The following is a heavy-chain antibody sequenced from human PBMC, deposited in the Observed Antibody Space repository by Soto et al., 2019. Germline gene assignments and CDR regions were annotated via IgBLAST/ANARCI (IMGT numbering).Heavy chain of an antibody. V-gene: IGHV3-33*01. CDR3: ARDPGRGEPPFDY. Sequence: QVQLVESGGGVVQPGVSLSLSCAASGFNFKNYGMHWVRQGPGKGLEWVAVIWNDGKNKYYGDSVQGRVTISRDNSKNTVYLQLNSLRADDTAVYQCARDPGRGEPPFDYWGQGNLVTVSS. CDR2: IWNDGKNK. CDR1: GFNFKNYG. D-gene: IGHD3-10*01. J-gene: IGHJ4*02.